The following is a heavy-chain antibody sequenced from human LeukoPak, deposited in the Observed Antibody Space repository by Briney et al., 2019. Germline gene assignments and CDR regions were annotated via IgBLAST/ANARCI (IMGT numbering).Heavy chain of an antibody. V-gene: IGHV1-69*05. CDR1: GGTFSSYA. CDR2: IIPIFGTA. CDR3: ARDPGTMIVVVDNWFDP. D-gene: IGHD3-22*01. J-gene: IGHJ5*02. Sequence: GSSVKVSCKASGGTFSSYAISWVRQAPGQGLEWMGGIIPIFGTANYAQKLQGRVTMTTDTSTSTAYMELRSLRSDDTAVYYCARDPGTMIVVVDNWFDPWGQGTLVTVSS.